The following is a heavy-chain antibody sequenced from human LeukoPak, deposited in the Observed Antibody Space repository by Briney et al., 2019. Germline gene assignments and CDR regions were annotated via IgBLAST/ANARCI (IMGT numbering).Heavy chain of an antibody. CDR3: ARGNSSSSCDY. V-gene: IGHV4-4*07. CDR2: IYTNGST. J-gene: IGHJ4*02. CDR1: GGSINTYY. D-gene: IGHD6-6*01. Sequence: PSETLSLTCTVSGGSINTYYWSWIRQPAGKGLEWIGRIYTNGSTNYNPSLKSRVSISIDKSKNQFSLRLSSVTAADTAVYYCARGNSSSSCDYWGQGTLVTVSS.